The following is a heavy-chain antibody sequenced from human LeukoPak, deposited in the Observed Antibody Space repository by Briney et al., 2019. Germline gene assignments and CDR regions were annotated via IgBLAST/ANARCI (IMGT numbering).Heavy chain of an antibody. D-gene: IGHD7-27*01. V-gene: IGHV3-9*01. CDR1: GFTFDDYA. CDR2: ISWNSGSI. CDR3: AKDLGPTWFDP. Sequence: PGRSLRLSCAASGFTFDDYAMHWVRQAPGKGLEWVSGISWNSGSIGYADSVKGRFTISRDNAKNSLYLQMNSLRAEDTAVYYCAKDLGPTWFDPWGQGTLVTVSS. J-gene: IGHJ5*02.